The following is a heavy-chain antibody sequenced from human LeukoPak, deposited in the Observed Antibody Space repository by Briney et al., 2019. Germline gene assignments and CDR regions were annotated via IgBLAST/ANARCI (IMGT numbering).Heavy chain of an antibody. J-gene: IGHJ4*02. D-gene: IGHD3-10*01. CDR1: GFTFSSYG. CDR3: AKGTLYGSVPLDY. Sequence: TGGSLRLSCAASGFTFSSYGMSWVRQAPGKGLEWVSAISGSGGSTYYADSVKGRFTISRDNSKNTLYLQMNSLRAEDTAVYYCAKGTLYGSVPLDYWGQGTLVTVSS. V-gene: IGHV3-23*01. CDR2: ISGSGGST.